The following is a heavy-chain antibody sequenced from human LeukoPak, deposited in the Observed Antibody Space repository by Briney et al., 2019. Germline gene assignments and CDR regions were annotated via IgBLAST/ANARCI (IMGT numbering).Heavy chain of an antibody. CDR1: GGSISSSSYY. D-gene: IGHD2-15*01. V-gene: IGHV4-39*01. CDR3: ARGYCSGGSCYDY. CDR2: IYYSGST. Sequence: SETLSLTCTASGGSISSSSYYWGWIRQPPGKGLEWIGSIYYSGSTYYNPSLKSRVTISVDTSENQFSLKLSSVTATDTAVYYCARGYCSGGSCYDYWGQGTLVSVSP. J-gene: IGHJ4*02.